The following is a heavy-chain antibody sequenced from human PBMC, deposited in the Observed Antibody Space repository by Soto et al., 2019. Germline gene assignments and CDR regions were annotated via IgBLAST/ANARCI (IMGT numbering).Heavy chain of an antibody. V-gene: IGHV1-69*13. CDR2: IIPIFGTA. CDR1: GGTFSSYA. CDR3: ARDRLDYYDSSGYYGY. J-gene: IGHJ4*02. D-gene: IGHD3-22*01. Sequence: SVKVSCKASGGTFSSYAISWVRQAPGQGLEWMGGIIPIFGTANHAQKFQGRVTITADESTSTAYMELSSLRSEDTAVYYCARDRLDYYDSSGYYGYWGQGTLVTVSS.